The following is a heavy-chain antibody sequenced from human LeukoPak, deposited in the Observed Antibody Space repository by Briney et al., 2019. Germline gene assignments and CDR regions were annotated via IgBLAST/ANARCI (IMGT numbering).Heavy chain of an antibody. D-gene: IGHD2-21*01. CDR2: ISSSGSTI. V-gene: IGHV3-11*01. CDR3: AKAPVTTCSGAYCYPFDY. J-gene: IGHJ4*02. Sequence: GGSLRLSCAASGFTFSDYYMSWIRQAPGKGLEWVSYISSSGSTIYYADSVKGRFTISRDSSKNTLYLQMNRLRAEDAAVYYCAKAPVTTCSGAYCYPFDYWGQGTLVTVSS. CDR1: GFTFSDYY.